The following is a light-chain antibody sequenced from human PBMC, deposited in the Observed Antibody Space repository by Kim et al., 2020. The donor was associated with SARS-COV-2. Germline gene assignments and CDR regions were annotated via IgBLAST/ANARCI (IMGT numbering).Light chain of an antibody. CDR1: CGSTASNY. CDR3: QSYDSSNQGVV. Sequence: TLTISCTGGCGSTASNYVQGYQQRPGSAPTTVIYEDKQRPSGVPDRFSGSIDSSSNSASLTISGLKTEDEADYYCQSYDSSNQGVVFGGGTQLTVL. J-gene: IGLJ2*01. CDR2: EDK. V-gene: IGLV6-57*02.